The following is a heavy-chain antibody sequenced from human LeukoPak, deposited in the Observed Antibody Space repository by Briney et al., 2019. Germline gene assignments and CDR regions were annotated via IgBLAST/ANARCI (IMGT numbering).Heavy chain of an antibody. CDR2: IYYSGST. D-gene: IGHD1-26*01. J-gene: IGHJ4*02. Sequence: SETLSLTCTVSGGSISSSSYYWGWIRQPPGKGREWIGSIYYSGSTYYNPSPTSRVTISADKSKNQLSLKLSSVTAADTAVYYCARLLVGATIDYWGQGTLVTVSS. CDR1: GGSISSSSYY. CDR3: ARLLVGATIDY. V-gene: IGHV4-39*01.